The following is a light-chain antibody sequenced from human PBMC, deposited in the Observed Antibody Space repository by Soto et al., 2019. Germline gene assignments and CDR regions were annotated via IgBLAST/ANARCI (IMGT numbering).Light chain of an antibody. CDR3: QQYDNLPIT. CDR2: EAS. V-gene: IGKV1-33*01. Sequence: DIQMTQSPSSLSASVGDRVTITCQASQAINDYLTWYQQKPGKAPKLLIYEASNLETGVPSRFSGSGSGTHFTFTISSLQPEDIAIYYCQQYDNLPITFGQGTRLEIK. CDR1: QAINDY. J-gene: IGKJ5*01.